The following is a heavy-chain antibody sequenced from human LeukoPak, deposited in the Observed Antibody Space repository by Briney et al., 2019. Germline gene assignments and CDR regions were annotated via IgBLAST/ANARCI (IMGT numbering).Heavy chain of an antibody. J-gene: IGHJ4*02. CDR3: ARGYGDY. V-gene: IGHV3-66*02. CDR1: RFTVSHYY. CDR2: NYTGGSA. Sequence: QPGGSLTLSCAASRFTVSHYYMSWVRQAPGKGREWVSLNYTGGSAYYSNSVNGRLIISRDNSKNTLYLQVNSLRAEDTAVYYCARGYGDYWGQGTLVTVSS. D-gene: IGHD1-1*01.